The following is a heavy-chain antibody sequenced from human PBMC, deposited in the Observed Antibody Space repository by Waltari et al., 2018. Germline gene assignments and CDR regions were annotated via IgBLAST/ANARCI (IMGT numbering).Heavy chain of an antibody. D-gene: IGHD6-25*01. Sequence: QVQLVQSGAEVKKPGSSVKVSCKASGGTFSSYAISWVRQAPGQGLEWMGGIIPIFGTAYYAQKFQGRVTLTTDESTSTAYMELSSLRSDDTAVDYCARDQSHQYSSGDHYFDYWGQGTLVTVSS. V-gene: IGHV1-69*05. CDR3: ARDQSHQYSSGDHYFDY. CDR1: GGTFSSYA. CDR2: IIPIFGTA. J-gene: IGHJ4*02.